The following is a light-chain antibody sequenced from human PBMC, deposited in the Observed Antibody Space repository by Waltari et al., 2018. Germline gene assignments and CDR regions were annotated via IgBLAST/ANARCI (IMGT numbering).Light chain of an antibody. CDR2: FAS. Sequence: EIVLTQSPVFQSVAPKEKVTITCRASQSIGSTLHWYQQKPDQSPKLLIKFASQSISGVPSRFSGSGSGTDFTLTISSLEAEDAATYYCHQSSVLPYTFGQGAKLEIK. CDR1: QSIGST. J-gene: IGKJ2*01. V-gene: IGKV6-21*02. CDR3: HQSSVLPYT.